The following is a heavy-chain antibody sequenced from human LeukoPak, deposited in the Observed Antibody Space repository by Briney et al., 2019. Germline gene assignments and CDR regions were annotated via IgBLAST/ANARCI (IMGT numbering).Heavy chain of an antibody. D-gene: IGHD4-23*01. CDR2: IYYSGST. J-gene: IGHJ4*02. CDR1: GGSISSYY. Sequence: KPSETLSLTCTVSGGSISSYYWSWIRQPPGKGLEWIGYIYYSGSTNYNPSLKSRVTISVDTSKNQFSLRLSSVTAADTAVYYCARLRWYLEYWGQGTLVTVSS. CDR3: ARLRWYLEY. V-gene: IGHV4-59*08.